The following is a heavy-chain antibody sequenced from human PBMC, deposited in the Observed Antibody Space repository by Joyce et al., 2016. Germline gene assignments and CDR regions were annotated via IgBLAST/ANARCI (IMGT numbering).Heavy chain of an antibody. J-gene: IGHJ4*02. CDR3: ARSSYTNGIFDY. CDR2: LSSSSSYI. CDR1: GFTFSSYS. D-gene: IGHD2-8*01. Sequence: EVQLVESGGGLVKPGGSLRLSGAASGFTFSSYSMSWVRQDPGKGLEWVSSLSSSSSYIKYTDSVKGRFTISRDNAKNSLYLQMNSLRVEDTAVYYCARSSYTNGIFDYWGQGTLVTVSS. V-gene: IGHV3-21*01.